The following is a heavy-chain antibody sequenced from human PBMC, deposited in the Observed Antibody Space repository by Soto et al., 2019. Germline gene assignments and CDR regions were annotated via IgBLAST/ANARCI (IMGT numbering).Heavy chain of an antibody. CDR2: IYYSGST. Sequence: SETLSLTCTVSGGSISSGDYYWSWIRQHPGKGLEWIGYIYYSGSTYYNPSLKSRVTISVDTSKNQFSLKLSSVTAADTAVYYCARDLQYSRLFYGMDVWGQGTTVTVSS. CDR1: GGSISSGDYY. D-gene: IGHD6-13*01. J-gene: IGHJ6*02. CDR3: ARDLQYSRLFYGMDV. V-gene: IGHV4-31*03.